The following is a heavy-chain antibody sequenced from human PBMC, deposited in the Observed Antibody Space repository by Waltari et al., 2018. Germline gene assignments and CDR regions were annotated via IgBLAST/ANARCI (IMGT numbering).Heavy chain of an antibody. CDR2: ISSSSSTI. CDR1: GFTFSSYS. V-gene: IGHV3-48*04. D-gene: IGHD3-10*01. CDR3: ARGSYYNDY. Sequence: EVQLVESGGGLVQPGGSLRLSCAASGFTFSSYSMNWVRQAPGKGLEWVSYISSSSSTIYYAGAGKGRFTSSRDNAKNSLYLQMNSLRAEDTAVYYCARGSYYNDYWGQGTLVTVSS. J-gene: IGHJ4*02.